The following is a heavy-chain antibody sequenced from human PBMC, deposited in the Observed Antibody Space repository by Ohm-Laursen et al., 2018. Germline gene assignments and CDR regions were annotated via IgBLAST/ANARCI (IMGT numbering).Heavy chain of an antibody. Sequence: SLRLSCSATGFNFDDHAMNWVRQRAGKGLEWVSTISWNGGGVDYADSVKGRFTISRDNAKRSVYLQMNSLRPEDTAFYYCAKDQAASGPGAIDIWGQGTMVTVFS. J-gene: IGHJ3*02. CDR3: AKDQAASGPGAIDI. D-gene: IGHD6-13*01. CDR2: ISWNGGGV. V-gene: IGHV3-9*01. CDR1: GFNFDDHA.